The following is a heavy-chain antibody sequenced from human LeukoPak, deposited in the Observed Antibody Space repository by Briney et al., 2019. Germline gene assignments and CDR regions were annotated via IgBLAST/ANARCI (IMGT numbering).Heavy chain of an antibody. CDR1: GFTFSNYA. D-gene: IGHD3-3*01. Sequence: PGGSLRLSCAASGFTFSNYAMSWVRQAPWKGLEWVSAINDSGGTTYYADSVKGRFTISRDSSKNTLYLQMNSLRAEDTALYYCAKADPISLNWFDPWGQGTLVTVSS. J-gene: IGHJ5*02. CDR2: INDSGGTT. CDR3: AKADPISLNWFDP. V-gene: IGHV3-23*01.